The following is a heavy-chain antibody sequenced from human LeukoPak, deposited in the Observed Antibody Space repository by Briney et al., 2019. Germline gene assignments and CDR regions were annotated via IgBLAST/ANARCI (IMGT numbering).Heavy chain of an antibody. J-gene: IGHJ4*02. CDR1: GFTFSSYG. CDR3: ANDYDSSGYPNPFSY. Sequence: GGSLRLSCAASGFTFSSYGMHWVRQAPGKGLEWVAFIRYDGSNKYYADSVKGRFTISRDNSKNTLYLQMNSLRAEDTAVYYCANDYDSSGYPNPFSYWGQGTLVTVSS. V-gene: IGHV3-30*02. CDR2: IRYDGSNK. D-gene: IGHD3-22*01.